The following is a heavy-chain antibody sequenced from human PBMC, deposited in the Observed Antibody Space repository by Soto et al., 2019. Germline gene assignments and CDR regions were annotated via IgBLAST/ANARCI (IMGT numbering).Heavy chain of an antibody. J-gene: IGHJ6*02. CDR1: GGSISSSNW. CDR3: ARYGDDHFSGMDV. Sequence: QVQLQESGPGLVKPSGTLSLTCAVSGGSISSSNWWTWVRQPPGKGLEWIGEISHTGSTNYSPSLKSRVTLSVDKSKNQFSLKVTSVTAADTSVYYCARYGDDHFSGMDVWGQGTKVTVSS. CDR2: ISHTGST. V-gene: IGHV4-4*02. D-gene: IGHD2-21*02.